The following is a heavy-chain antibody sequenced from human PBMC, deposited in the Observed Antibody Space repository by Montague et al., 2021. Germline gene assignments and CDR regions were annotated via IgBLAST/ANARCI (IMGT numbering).Heavy chain of an antibody. J-gene: IGHJ4*01. D-gene: IGHD7-27*01. CDR1: GGSVNGYD. V-gene: IGHV4-59*02. Sequence: SETLSLTCSVSGGSVNGYDWSWIRQPPGMGLEWIGYMRSSGSPNYNPSFKSRLAISIDRSRNQFSLELSFVTAADTAIYFCGRDYWGSIDYWGHGILVTVSS. CDR2: MRSSGSP. CDR3: GRDYWGSIDY.